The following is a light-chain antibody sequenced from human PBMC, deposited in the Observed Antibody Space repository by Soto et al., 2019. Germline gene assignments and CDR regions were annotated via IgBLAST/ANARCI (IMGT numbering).Light chain of an antibody. CDR1: QIISTY. J-gene: IGKJ1*01. CDR3: QHSYTSPPWT. V-gene: IGKV1-39*01. Sequence: DIQMTQSPSSLSASVGERVTISCRASQIISTYLNWYQQKPGTAPRLLISRASSVKSGVPPRFSGSGSGRAFTLTFSSLRPEDIATYFCQHSYTSPPWTFGQGTKVEVK. CDR2: RAS.